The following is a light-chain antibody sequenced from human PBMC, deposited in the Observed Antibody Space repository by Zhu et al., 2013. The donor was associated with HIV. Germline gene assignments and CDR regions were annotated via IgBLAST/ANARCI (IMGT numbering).Light chain of an antibody. V-gene: IGLV2-14*01. CDR3: SSYTINTLQL. Sequence: QSALTQPASVSGSPGQSITISCTGTSSDVGGYNYVSWYQQYPGKAPKLMIYDVSNRPSRVSNRFSGSKSGNTASLTISGLQAEDEGDYYCSSYTINTLQLFGGGTKVTVL. J-gene: IGLJ3*02. CDR1: SSDVGGYNY. CDR2: DVS.